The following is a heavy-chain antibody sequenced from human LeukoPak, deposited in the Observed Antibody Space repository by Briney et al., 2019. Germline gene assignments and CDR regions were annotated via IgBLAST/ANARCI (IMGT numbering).Heavy chain of an antibody. CDR1: GGSFSCYY. D-gene: IGHD5-12*01. CDR2: INHSGST. CDR3: ARGPWLRSNFDY. Sequence: PSETLSLICAVYGGSFSCYYWSWIRQPPGKGLEWIGEINHSGSTNYNPSLKSRVTISVDTSKNQFSLKLSSMTAADAAVYYCARGPWLRSNFDYWGQGTLVTVSS. J-gene: IGHJ4*02. V-gene: IGHV4-34*01.